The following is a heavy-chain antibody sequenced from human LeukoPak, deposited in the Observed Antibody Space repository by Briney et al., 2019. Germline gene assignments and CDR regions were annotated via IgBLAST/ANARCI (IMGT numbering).Heavy chain of an antibody. CDR3: ARVLATVTTMLDY. CDR2: ISSSGSTI. Sequence: GGSLTPSCVASGLILTNYYMSWIRHAPGEGLEWVAYISSSGSTICYEASGKGQFNISRANAKSSLYLQMNSLRGEATAVYCCARVLATVTTMLDYWGQGTLVTVSS. V-gene: IGHV3-11*01. J-gene: IGHJ4*02. CDR1: GLILTNYY. D-gene: IGHD4-17*01.